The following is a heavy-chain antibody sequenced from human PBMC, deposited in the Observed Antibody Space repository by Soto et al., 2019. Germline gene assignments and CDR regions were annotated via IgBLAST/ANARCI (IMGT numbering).Heavy chain of an antibody. CDR2: IIPIFGTA. V-gene: IGHV1-69*13. CDR3: ARGGLTMIVVVPNWFDP. CDR1: GGTFSSYA. J-gene: IGHJ5*02. D-gene: IGHD3-22*01. Sequence: ASVKVSCKASGGTFSSYAISWVRQAPGQGLEWMGGIIPIFGTANYAQKFQGRVTITADESTSTAYMELSSLRSGDTAVYYCARGGLTMIVVVPNWFDPWGQGALVTVSS.